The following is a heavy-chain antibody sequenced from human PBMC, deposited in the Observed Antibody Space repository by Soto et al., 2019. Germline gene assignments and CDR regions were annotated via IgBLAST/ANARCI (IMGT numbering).Heavy chain of an antibody. CDR3: AISTRGVIPNYFDY. CDR2: INHSGST. D-gene: IGHD3-10*01. CDR1: GGSFSGYY. J-gene: IGHJ4*02. V-gene: IGHV4-34*01. Sequence: QVQLQQWGAGLLKPSETLSLTCAVYGGSFSGYYWSWIRQPPGKGLEWIGEINHSGSTNYNPSLKSRVTRSVDTSKNQFSLKLSSVTAADTAVYYCAISTRGVIPNYFDYWGQGTLVTVSS.